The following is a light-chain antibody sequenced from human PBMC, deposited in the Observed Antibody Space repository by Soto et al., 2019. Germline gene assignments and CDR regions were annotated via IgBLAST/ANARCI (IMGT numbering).Light chain of an antibody. Sequence: QSVLTQPPSASGTPGQRVTISCSGSSSNIGSNTVNWYQQLPGTAPKLLIYTNNQRPSGVPDRFSGSKSGTSASLAISGLQSEDEAEYYCAAWDDSLSGLYVFGAGTKLTVL. V-gene: IGLV1-44*01. CDR2: TNN. J-gene: IGLJ1*01. CDR1: SSNIGSNT. CDR3: AAWDDSLSGLYV.